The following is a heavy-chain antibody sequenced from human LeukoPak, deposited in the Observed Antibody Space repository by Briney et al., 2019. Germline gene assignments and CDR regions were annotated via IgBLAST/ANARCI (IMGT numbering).Heavy chain of an antibody. CDR1: GGSISSGGYY. CDR3: ARGSYYYDSSGPWTFDY. CDR2: IYYSGST. V-gene: IGHV4-31*03. D-gene: IGHD3-22*01. Sequence: SETLSLTCSVSGGSISSGGYYWSWIRQPPGKGLEWIGYIYYSGSTYYNPSLKSRVTISLDTSKNQFSLKLSSVTAADTAVYYCARGSYYYDSSGPWTFDYWGQGTLVTVSS. J-gene: IGHJ4*02.